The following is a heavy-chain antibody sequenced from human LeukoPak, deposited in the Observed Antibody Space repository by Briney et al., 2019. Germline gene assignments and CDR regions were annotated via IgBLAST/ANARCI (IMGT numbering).Heavy chain of an antibody. J-gene: IGHJ5*02. Sequence: GASVKVSCKASGYTFTGYYMHWVRQAPGQGLEWMGWINPNSGGTNYAQKFQGRVTMTRDTSISTAYMELSRLRSDDTAVYYCARVSLHFSVTTYFVPNWFDPWGQGTLVTVSS. V-gene: IGHV1-2*02. D-gene: IGHD4-17*01. CDR2: INPNSGGT. CDR1: GYTFTGYY. CDR3: ARVSLHFSVTTYFVPNWFDP.